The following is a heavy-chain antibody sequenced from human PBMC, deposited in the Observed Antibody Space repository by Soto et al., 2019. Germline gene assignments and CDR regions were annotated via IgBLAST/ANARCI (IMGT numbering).Heavy chain of an antibody. J-gene: IGHJ3*02. CDR3: AGVLVWSSSWYIYAFDI. Sequence: QVQLVESGGGLVKPGGSLRLSCAASGFTFSDYYMSWIRQAPGKGLEWVSYISSSGSTIYYADSVKGRFTISRDNAKNSLYLQMNSLRAEDTAVYYCAGVLVWSSSWYIYAFDIWGQGTMVTVSS. CDR1: GFTFSDYY. CDR2: ISSSGSTI. D-gene: IGHD6-13*01. V-gene: IGHV3-11*01.